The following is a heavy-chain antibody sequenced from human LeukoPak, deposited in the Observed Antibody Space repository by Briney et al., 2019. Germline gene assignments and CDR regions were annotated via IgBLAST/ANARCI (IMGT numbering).Heavy chain of an antibody. CDR3: AKAPLGSSWYGDYFDY. CDR2: INPSGGST. D-gene: IGHD6-13*01. V-gene: IGHV1-46*01. Sequence: ASVKVSCKASGYTFTSYYMHWVRQAPGQGLEWMGIINPSGGSTSYAQKFQGRVTMTRDMSTSTVYMELSSLRSEDTAVYYCAKAPLGSSWYGDYFDYWGQGTLVTVSS. CDR1: GYTFTSYY. J-gene: IGHJ4*02.